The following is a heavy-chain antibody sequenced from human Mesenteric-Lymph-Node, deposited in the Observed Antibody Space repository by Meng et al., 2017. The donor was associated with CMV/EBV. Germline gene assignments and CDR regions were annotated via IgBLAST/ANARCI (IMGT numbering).Heavy chain of an antibody. CDR2: IHPVDSAT. CDR1: GNNFNTYW. CDR3: ARGIPVTDTGFDY. J-gene: IGHJ4*02. V-gene: IGHV5-51*01. Sequence: KGSGNNFNTYWIGWVRQMPGKGLEWMGIIHPVDSATKSSPSFQGQVTISADKSITTAYLQWSSLQASDTAMYFCARGIPVTDTGFDYWGQGTLVTVSS. D-gene: IGHD6-19*01.